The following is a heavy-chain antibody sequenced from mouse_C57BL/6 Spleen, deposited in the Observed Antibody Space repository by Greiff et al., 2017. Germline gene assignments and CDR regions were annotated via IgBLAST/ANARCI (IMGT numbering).Heavy chain of an antibody. CDR1: GYTFTSYW. D-gene: IGHD2-4*01. CDR3: ASARIYYDYDDGAWFAY. J-gene: IGHJ3*01. CDR2: IDPNSGGT. Sequence: QVQLQQPGAELVKPGASVKLSCKASGYTFTSYWMHWVKQRPGRGLEWIGRIDPNSGGTKYNEKFKSKATLTVDKPSSTAYMQLSSLTSEDSAVYYCASARIYYDYDDGAWFAYWGQGTLVTVSA. V-gene: IGHV1-72*01.